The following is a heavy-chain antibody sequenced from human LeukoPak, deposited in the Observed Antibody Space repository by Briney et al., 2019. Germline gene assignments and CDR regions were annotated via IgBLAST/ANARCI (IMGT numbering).Heavy chain of an antibody. CDR2: IYYRGTT. CDR1: GGSISSGDYY. CDR3: ARDIYYYFYMDV. J-gene: IGHJ6*03. V-gene: IGHV4-30-4*08. Sequence: SETLSLTCTVSGGSISSGDYYWIWIRQPPGKGLEWIGYIYYRGTTYYDPSLKSRVTLSVDTSKNQFSLKLSSVTAADTAVYYCARDIYYYFYMDVWGKGTTVTVSS.